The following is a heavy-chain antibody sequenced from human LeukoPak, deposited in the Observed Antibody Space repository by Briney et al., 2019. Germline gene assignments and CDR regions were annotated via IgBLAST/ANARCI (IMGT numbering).Heavy chain of an antibody. CDR2: IYPGDSDT. CDR3: ARRFGGGELSLGWFDP. V-gene: IGHV5-51*01. CDR1: GYSFTSYW. Sequence: GESLKISCKGSGYSFTSYWIGWVRQMPGKGLEWMGIIYPGDSDTRYSPSFQGQVTISADKSISTAYLQWSSLKASDTAMYYCARRFGGGELSLGWFDPWGQGTLVIVSS. J-gene: IGHJ5*02. D-gene: IGHD3-16*02.